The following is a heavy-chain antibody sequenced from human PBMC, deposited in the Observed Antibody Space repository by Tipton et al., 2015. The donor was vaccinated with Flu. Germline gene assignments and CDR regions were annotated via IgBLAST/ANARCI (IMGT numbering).Heavy chain of an antibody. CDR3: ASVGDLWSGTNYGLVV. CDR1: GGPISSSSPY. Sequence: TLSLTSTVTGGPISSSSPYWGWLRQAPGRGLEWVGSIYYTGYPYYNSSLKSRLAMSIDTSKKQFSLRRSSVTAADTAVYYCASVGDLWSGTNYGLVVWGQGTTVTVSS. J-gene: IGHJ6*02. D-gene: IGHD3-3*01. CDR2: IYYTGYP. V-gene: IGHV4-39*07.